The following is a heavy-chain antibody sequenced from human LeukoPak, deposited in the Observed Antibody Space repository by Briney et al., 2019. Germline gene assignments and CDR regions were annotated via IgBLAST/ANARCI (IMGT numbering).Heavy chain of an antibody. CDR2: ISAYNGNT. Sequence: ASVKVSCKASGYTFISYGISWVRQAPGQGLEWMGWISAYNGNTNYAQKLQGRVTMTTDTSTSTAYMELRSLRSDDTAVYYCARGRRDGYNWDAFDIWGQGTMVTVSS. V-gene: IGHV1-18*01. D-gene: IGHD5-24*01. J-gene: IGHJ3*02. CDR3: ARGRRDGYNWDAFDI. CDR1: GYTFISYG.